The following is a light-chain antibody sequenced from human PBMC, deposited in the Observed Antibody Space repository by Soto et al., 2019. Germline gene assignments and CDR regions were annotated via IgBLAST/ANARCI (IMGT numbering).Light chain of an antibody. CDR3: ASFTTSSTRV. CDR1: TSDVGGYIS. J-gene: IGLJ1*01. Sequence: QSALTQPASVSGSPGQSVTISCTGTTSDVGGYISVSWYQQHPGKAPKLMIYEVSNRPSGVSNRFSGSKSGDTASLTISGLQAEDEADYYCASFTTSSTRVFGTGTKVTVL. V-gene: IGLV2-14*01. CDR2: EVS.